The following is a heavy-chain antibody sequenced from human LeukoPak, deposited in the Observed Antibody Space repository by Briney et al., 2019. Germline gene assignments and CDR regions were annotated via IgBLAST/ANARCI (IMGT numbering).Heavy chain of an antibody. V-gene: IGHV3-23*01. Sequence: PGGSLRLSCAASGFTFSSYAMSWVRQPPGKGLEWVSTINANSGTTSYAASVRGRFTISRDNSKNTLYLQVNTLRADDTATYYCAKPISGGLAVTADWFHPWGQGTLVVVPS. CDR2: INANSGTT. CDR3: AKPISGGLAVTADWFHP. D-gene: IGHD6-19*01. CDR1: GFTFSSYA. J-gene: IGHJ5*01.